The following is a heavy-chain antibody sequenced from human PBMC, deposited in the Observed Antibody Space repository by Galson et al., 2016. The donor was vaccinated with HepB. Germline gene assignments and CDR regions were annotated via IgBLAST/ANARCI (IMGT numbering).Heavy chain of an antibody. CDR2: MWFDASNK. V-gene: IGHV3-33*06. J-gene: IGHJ6*02. CDR1: GFTFNNYG. D-gene: IGHD6-13*01. CDR3: AKESHSSTCFDNYGMDV. Sequence: SLRLSCAASGFTFNNYGIHWVRQAPGKGLEWVAVMWFDASNKYYADSVKGRFTISRDNSKNTLYLQMNSLRAEDTAIYYCAKESHSSTCFDNYGMDVWDQGTTDTVS.